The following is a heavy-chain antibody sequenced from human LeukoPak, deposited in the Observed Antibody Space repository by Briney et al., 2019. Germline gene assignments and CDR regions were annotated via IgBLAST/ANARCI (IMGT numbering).Heavy chain of an antibody. J-gene: IGHJ4*02. Sequence: PGGSLRLSCAASGFTFSSYAMSWVCHAPGKGREWVSAISGSGGSTYYADSVKGRFTTSRDNSKNTLYLQMNSLRAEDTAVYYCAKITDIVVVVAARTLPYFDYWGQGTLVTVSS. V-gene: IGHV3-23*01. D-gene: IGHD2-15*01. CDR2: ISGSGGST. CDR3: AKITDIVVVVAARTLPYFDY. CDR1: GFTFSSYA.